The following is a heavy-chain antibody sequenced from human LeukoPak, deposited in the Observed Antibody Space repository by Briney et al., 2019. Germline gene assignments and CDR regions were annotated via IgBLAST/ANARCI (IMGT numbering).Heavy chain of an antibody. CDR3: AREVYAYGGIDI. CDR2: ISGSGGST. Sequence: GGSLRLSCAASGFTFSSYTLHWVRQAPGKGLEWVSAISGSGGSTYYADSVKGRFTVSRDNAKNSLYLQMNSLRAEDTAIYYCAREVYAYGGIDIWGQGALVTVSS. J-gene: IGHJ3*02. D-gene: IGHD2-2*01. CDR1: GFTFSSYT. V-gene: IGHV3-23*01.